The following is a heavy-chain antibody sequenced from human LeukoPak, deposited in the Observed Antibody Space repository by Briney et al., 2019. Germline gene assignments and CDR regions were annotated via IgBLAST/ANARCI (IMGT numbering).Heavy chain of an antibody. V-gene: IGHV1-8*01. Sequence: ASVKVSCKASGYTFTSYDINWVRQATGQGLEWMGWMNPNSGNTGYAQKFQGRVTMTRNTSISTAHMELSSLRSEDTAAYYCARANDYYGSGSLTESYYYYMDVWGKGTTVTVSS. CDR2: MNPNSGNT. J-gene: IGHJ6*03. D-gene: IGHD3-10*01. CDR3: ARANDYYGSGSLTESYYYYMDV. CDR1: GYTFTSYD.